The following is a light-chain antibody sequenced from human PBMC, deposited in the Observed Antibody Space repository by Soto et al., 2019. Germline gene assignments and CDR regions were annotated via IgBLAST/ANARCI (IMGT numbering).Light chain of an antibody. CDR1: QSVSSN. J-gene: IGKJ1*01. V-gene: IGKV3-15*01. CDR2: GAS. CDR3: QQYNNGLTWP. Sequence: EIVMTQSPATLSVSPGERATLSCRASQSVSSNLAWYQQKPGQAPRLLIYGASTRATGIPARFSGSGSGTEFTLTISSLQSEDFAVYYCQQYNNGLTWPFGQGTKVDIK.